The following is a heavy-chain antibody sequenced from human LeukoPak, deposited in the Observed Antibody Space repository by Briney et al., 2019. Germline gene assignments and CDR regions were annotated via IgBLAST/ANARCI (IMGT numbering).Heavy chain of an antibody. V-gene: IGHV3-7*01. Sequence: GGSLRLSCAASGFTFSSYWMSWVRQAPGKGLEWVANIKQDGSEKYYVDSVKGRFTVSRDNARNSLYLQMNSLRVEDTAVYYCARETGIPVAGLNPCYFDYWGQGTLVTVSS. CDR3: ARETGIPVAGLNPCYFDY. CDR2: IKQDGSEK. J-gene: IGHJ4*02. D-gene: IGHD6-19*01. CDR1: GFTFSSYW.